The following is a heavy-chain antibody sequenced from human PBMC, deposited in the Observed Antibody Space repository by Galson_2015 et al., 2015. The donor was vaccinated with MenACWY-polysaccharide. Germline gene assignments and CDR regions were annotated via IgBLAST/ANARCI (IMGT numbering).Heavy chain of an antibody. D-gene: IGHD3-10*01. J-gene: IGHJ4*02. V-gene: IGHV3-21*01. Sequence: SLRLSCAASGFIFSNYNMNWVRQAPGKGLEWVSSISSSSSFIYYADSMKGRFTISRDNAKNSVYLQMNSLRPEDTAVYYCARVPPGFGDPLDYWGQGSLVPASS. CDR2: ISSSSSFI. CDR1: GFIFSNYN. CDR3: ARVPPGFGDPLDY.